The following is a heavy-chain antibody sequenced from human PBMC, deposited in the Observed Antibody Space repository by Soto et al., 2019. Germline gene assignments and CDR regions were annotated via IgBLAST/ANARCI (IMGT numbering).Heavy chain of an antibody. D-gene: IGHD4-4*01. J-gene: IGHJ5*02. CDR1: GFTFSRYG. V-gene: IGHV3-30*18. Sequence: GGSLRLSCAASGFTFSRYGMHWVRQAPGKGLEWVAVISHDGSNKYYADSVKGQFTISRDNSKNTLFLHMNSLRAEDTAVYYCAKVSTVTTYHWFDPWGQGTLVTVSS. CDR3: AKVSTVTTYHWFDP. CDR2: ISHDGSNK.